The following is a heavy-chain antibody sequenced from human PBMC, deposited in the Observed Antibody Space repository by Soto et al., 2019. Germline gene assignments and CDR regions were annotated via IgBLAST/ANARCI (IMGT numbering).Heavy chain of an antibody. Sequence: SETLSLTCTVSGDSITNTNYYWGWFRQPPGKGLEWIASIYYIGSTYYNPSLKSRVTISVDTSNNQFSLNLNSVTASDTAVYYCAGRNSLASVSLNFRELSNYKWIDPWGPGTLVTVS. CDR2: IYYIGST. CDR1: GDSITNTNYY. V-gene: IGHV4-39*01. J-gene: IGHJ5*02. D-gene: IGHD3-16*02. CDR3: AGRNSLASVSLNFRELSNYKWIDP.